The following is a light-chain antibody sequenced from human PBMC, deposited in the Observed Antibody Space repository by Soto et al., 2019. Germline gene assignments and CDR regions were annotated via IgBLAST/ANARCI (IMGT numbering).Light chain of an antibody. V-gene: IGLV1-44*01. Sequence: QSVLTQPPSASGTPGQRVTISCSGSSSTIGSNTVNWYQQLPGTAPKLLIYTNNQRPSGVPDRFFGSKSGTSASLAISGLQSEDEADYYCVAWHDSLNDYVFGTGTKVTVL. CDR2: TNN. J-gene: IGLJ1*01. CDR3: VAWHDSLNDYV. CDR1: SSTIGSNT.